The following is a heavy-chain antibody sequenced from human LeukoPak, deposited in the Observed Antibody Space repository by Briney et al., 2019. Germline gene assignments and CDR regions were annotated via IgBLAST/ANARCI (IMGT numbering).Heavy chain of an antibody. CDR2: ISSSGSTI. V-gene: IGHV3-48*03. Sequence: GGSLRLSCAASGCTFSSYEMNWVRQAPGKGLEWVSYISSSGSTIYYADSVKGRFTISRDNAKNSLYLQMNSLRAEDTAVYYCARAAFEAFDIWGQGTMVTVSS. CDR1: GCTFSSYE. D-gene: IGHD2-2*01. CDR3: ARAAFEAFDI. J-gene: IGHJ3*02.